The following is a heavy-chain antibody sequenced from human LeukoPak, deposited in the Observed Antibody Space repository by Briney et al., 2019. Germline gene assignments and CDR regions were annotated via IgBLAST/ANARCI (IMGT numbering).Heavy chain of an antibody. CDR2: TYYRSKWYN. CDR3: ARDLSGDKGLPYNWFDP. J-gene: IGHJ5*02. V-gene: IGHV6-1*01. D-gene: IGHD3-3*01. Sequence: SQTLSLTCAISGDSVSSNSAAWNWIRQSPSRGLEWLGRTYYRSKWYNDYAVSVKSRITINPDTSKNQFSLKLSSVTAADTAVYYCARDLSGDKGLPYNWFDPWGQGTLVTVSS. CDR1: GDSVSSNSAA.